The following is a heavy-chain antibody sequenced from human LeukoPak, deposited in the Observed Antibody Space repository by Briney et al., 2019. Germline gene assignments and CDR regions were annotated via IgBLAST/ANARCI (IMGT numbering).Heavy chain of an antibody. J-gene: IGHJ4*02. CDR1: GFPFSSYW. Sequence: PGGSLRLSCVVSGFPFSSYWMSWVRQAPGKGLEWVANIKQDGSEKYYVDSVKGRFTISRDNAKNSLYLQMNSLRAEDTAVYYCARGGVAVAGILSYWGQGTLVTVSS. D-gene: IGHD6-19*01. CDR3: ARGGVAVAGILSY. CDR2: IKQDGSEK. V-gene: IGHV3-7*01.